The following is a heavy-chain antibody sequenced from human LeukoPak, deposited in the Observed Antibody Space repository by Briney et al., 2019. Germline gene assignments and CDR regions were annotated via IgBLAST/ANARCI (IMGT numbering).Heavy chain of an antibody. J-gene: IGHJ4*02. D-gene: IGHD2-8*01. Sequence: PGGSLRLSCAASGFTFSSHSMNWVRQAPGKGLEWISYISSYSSTIYYADSVKGRFTISRDDADNSLSLQMNSLRAEDTAVYYCARAGHCTNGICYTADFDYWGQGTLVTVSS. CDR3: ARAGHCTNGICYTADFDY. CDR2: ISSYSSTI. CDR1: GFTFSSHS. V-gene: IGHV3-48*01.